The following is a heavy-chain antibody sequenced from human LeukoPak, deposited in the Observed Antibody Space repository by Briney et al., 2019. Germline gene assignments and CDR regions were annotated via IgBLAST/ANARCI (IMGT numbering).Heavy chain of an antibody. J-gene: IGHJ4*02. CDR1: GFTFSSYS. V-gene: IGHV3-21*01. CDR3: ARRANCGGDCLDY. Sequence: GGSLRLSCAASGFTFSSYSMNWVRQAPGKGLEWVSSISSSSSYIYYADSVKGRFTISRDNAENSLYLQMNSLRAEDTAVYYCARRANCGGDCLDYWGQGTLVTVSS. D-gene: IGHD2-21*01. CDR2: ISSSSSYI.